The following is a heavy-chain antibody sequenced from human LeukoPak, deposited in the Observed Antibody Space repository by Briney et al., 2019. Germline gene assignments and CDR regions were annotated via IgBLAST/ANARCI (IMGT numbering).Heavy chain of an antibody. Sequence: PGGSLRLSCAASGFTLSSNYMSWVRQAPGKGLEWVSVIYSGGSTYYADSVKGRFTISRDNSKNTLYLQMNSLRAEDTAVYYCARGRYYYDSSGYYYFDYWGQGTLVTVSS. CDR1: GFTLSSNY. CDR2: IYSGGST. CDR3: ARGRYYYDSSGYYYFDY. J-gene: IGHJ4*02. V-gene: IGHV3-53*01. D-gene: IGHD3-22*01.